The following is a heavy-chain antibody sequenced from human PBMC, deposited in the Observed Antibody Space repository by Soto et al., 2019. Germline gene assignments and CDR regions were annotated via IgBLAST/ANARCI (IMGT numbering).Heavy chain of an antibody. D-gene: IGHD1-26*01. CDR2: INHSGST. CDR1: CMSYDGYY. J-gene: IGHJ4*02. CDR3: ARGLITGSQYSGGWYYFDS. V-gene: IGHV4-34*01. Sequence: SVSLSLKCSFYCMSYDGYYWSWIIRSSGLGLEWIGEINHSGSTNYNPSLKSRVTISVDTSKNQFSLKLSSVTAADTAVYYCARGLITGSQYSGGWYYFDSWGQGTQVTVS.